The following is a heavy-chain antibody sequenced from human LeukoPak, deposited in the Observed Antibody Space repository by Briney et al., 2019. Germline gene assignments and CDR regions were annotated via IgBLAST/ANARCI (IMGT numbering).Heavy chain of an antibody. V-gene: IGHV4-30-4*08. CDR1: GGSITSGDYY. CDR3: ARDDTYYYDSSSYPTRY. Sequence: SQTLSLTXTVSGGSITSGDYYWSWIRQPPGNGLEWIGNIYYSGSTYYNPSLKSRVTISVDTSKNQFSLKLSSVTAADTAVYYCARDDTYYYDSSSYPTRYWGQGTLVTVSS. CDR2: IYYSGST. D-gene: IGHD3-22*01. J-gene: IGHJ4*02.